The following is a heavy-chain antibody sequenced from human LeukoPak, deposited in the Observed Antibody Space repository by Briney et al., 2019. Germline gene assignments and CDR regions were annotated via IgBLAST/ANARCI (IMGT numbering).Heavy chain of an antibody. CDR1: GFSFSTYA. V-gene: IGHV3-23*01. D-gene: IGHD1-26*01. J-gene: IGHJ6*03. CDR3: AKDSGGTYFYYYYYMDV. CDR2: ISAGGATI. Sequence: GGSLRLSCAASGFSFSTYAMSWVRQAPGKGLEWVSAISAGGATIYYADSVKGRFTVSRDNSKNTLCVHMSSLRAEDTAIYYCAKDSGGTYFYYYYYMDVWGKGTTVTVSS.